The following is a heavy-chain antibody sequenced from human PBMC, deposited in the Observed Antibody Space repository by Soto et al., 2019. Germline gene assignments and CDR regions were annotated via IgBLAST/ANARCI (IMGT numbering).Heavy chain of an antibody. Sequence: GGSLRLSCAASRFTFSSYGMHWVRQAPGKGLEWVALIPHGGTNKYYADSVKGRFTISRDNSKSTLYLQMNSLGDEDTAMYYCAKDPQPFSASSPGDYWGRGTLVTVSS. D-gene: IGHD3-10*01. V-gene: IGHV3-30*18. CDR2: IPHGGTNK. J-gene: IGHJ4*02. CDR3: AKDPQPFSASSPGDY. CDR1: RFTFSSYG.